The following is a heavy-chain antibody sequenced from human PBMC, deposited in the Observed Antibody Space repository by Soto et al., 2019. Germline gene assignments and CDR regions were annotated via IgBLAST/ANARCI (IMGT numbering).Heavy chain of an antibody. CDR1: GGSISSGGYY. CDR3: ARASASGTIYFDF. CDR2: IHHSGST. D-gene: IGHD6-13*01. J-gene: IGHJ4*02. Sequence: QVQLQESGPGLVKPSQTLSLTCTVSGGSISSGGYYWSWIRQHPGKGLEWIGYIHHSGSTHYNPSLKSRITISVDTSKNQFSLKLSSVTGADTAVYYCARASASGTIYFDFWGQGTLVTVSS. V-gene: IGHV4-31*03.